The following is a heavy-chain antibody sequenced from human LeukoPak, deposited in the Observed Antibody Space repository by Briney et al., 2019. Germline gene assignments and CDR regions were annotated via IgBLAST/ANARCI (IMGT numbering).Heavy chain of an antibody. CDR2: MNPNSGNT. Sequence: ASVKVSCKASGYTFTSCDINWVRQATGQGLEWMGWMNPNSGNTGYAQKFQGRVTMTRNTSISTAYMELSSLRSEDTAVYYCARHSQLGRPIIAVAGTTYGMDVWGQGTTVTVSS. J-gene: IGHJ6*02. CDR3: ARHSQLGRPIIAVAGTTYGMDV. V-gene: IGHV1-8*01. D-gene: IGHD6-19*01. CDR1: GYTFTSCD.